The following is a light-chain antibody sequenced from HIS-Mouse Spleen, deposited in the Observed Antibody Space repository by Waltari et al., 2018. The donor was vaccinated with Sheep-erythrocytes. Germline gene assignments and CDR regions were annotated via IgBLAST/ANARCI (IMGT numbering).Light chain of an antibody. J-gene: IGLJ2*01. V-gene: IGLV2-11*01. CDR3: CSYAGSYNVV. CDR1: SSDVGGYNY. Sequence: QSALTQPSSASGSPGQSVTISCTGTSSDVGGYNYVPWYQQHPGKAPKLMIYDVSKRPSGVPDRFSGSKSGNTASLTISGLQAEDEADYYCCSYAGSYNVVFGGGTKLTVL. CDR2: DVS.